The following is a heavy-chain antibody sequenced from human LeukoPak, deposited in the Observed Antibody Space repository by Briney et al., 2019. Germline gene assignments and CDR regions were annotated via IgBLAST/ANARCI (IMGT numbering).Heavy chain of an antibody. CDR1: GFPFRIYT. CDR2: VGYDGTET. J-gene: IGHJ4*02. CDR3: AKTPLRQPVLDY. V-gene: IGHV3-30-3*02. Sequence: GRSLRLSCAASGFPFRIYTMHWVRQAPGKGLEWVAVVGYDGTETYYADSVKGRFTISRDNSKNTLYLQMSSLRAEDTAVYYCAKTPLRQPVLDYWGQGALVTVSS. D-gene: IGHD6-13*01.